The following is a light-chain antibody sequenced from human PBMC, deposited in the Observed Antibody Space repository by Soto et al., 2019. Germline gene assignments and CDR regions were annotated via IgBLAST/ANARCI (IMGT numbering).Light chain of an antibody. Sequence: DIQMTQSPSTLSASVGDRVIITCRASQSISSWLAWYQQKQGTAPKLLIYKASTLQSGVPSRYSGSRCGTEFTVTISLRRPGDYASSSFQQYSDDWTFGQGTKVE. CDR1: QSISSW. J-gene: IGKJ1*01. CDR3: QQYSDDWT. CDR2: KAS. V-gene: IGKV1-5*03.